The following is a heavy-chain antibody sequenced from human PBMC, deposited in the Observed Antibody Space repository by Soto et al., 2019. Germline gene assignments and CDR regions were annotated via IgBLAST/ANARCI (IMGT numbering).Heavy chain of an antibody. CDR1: GFTFSSYA. CDR3: AKGGEELGGSYRGDYFDY. J-gene: IGHJ4*02. Sequence: VQLLESGGGLVQPGGSLRLSCAASGFTFSSYAMNWVRQAPGKGLEWVSSISGSGGSTYYADSVKGRFTIFRDNSTNTLYLLMNSLRVDDTAVYYCAKGGEELGGSYRGDYFDYWGQGTLVTVSS. D-gene: IGHD1-26*01. V-gene: IGHV3-23*01. CDR2: ISGSGGST.